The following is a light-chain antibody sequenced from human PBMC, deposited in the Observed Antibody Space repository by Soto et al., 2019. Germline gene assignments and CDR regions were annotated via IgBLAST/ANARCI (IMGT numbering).Light chain of an antibody. CDR2: AAS. CDR3: QQSYSTPPIT. V-gene: IGKV1-27*01. CDR1: QAINNY. J-gene: IGKJ5*01. Sequence: IQMTQSPSSLSASVGDRVTITCRASQAINNYVAWYQQKPGQCPQLLIYAASTLQSGVPSRFSGSGSGTDFTLTISSLQPEDFATYYCQQSYSTPPITFGQGTRLEIK.